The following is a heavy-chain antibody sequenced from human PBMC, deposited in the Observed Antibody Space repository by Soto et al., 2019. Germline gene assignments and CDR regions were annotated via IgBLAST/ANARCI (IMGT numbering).Heavy chain of an antibody. CDR3: AHRRDWGGYFDS. V-gene: IGHV2-5*01. D-gene: IGHD7-27*01. CDR2: IYWNDDE. J-gene: IGHJ4*02. CDR1: GFSLSTSGVG. Sequence: ITLKESGPTLVKPTQTLTLTCTFSGFSLSTSGVGVGWLRQPPGKALEWLALIYWNDDERYSPSLKSRLTITKDTSKNQVVLTMTNMDPVDTATYYCAHRRDWGGYFDSWGQGTLVTVAS.